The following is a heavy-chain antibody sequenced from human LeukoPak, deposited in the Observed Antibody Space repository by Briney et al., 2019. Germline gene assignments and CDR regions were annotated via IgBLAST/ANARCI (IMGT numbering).Heavy chain of an antibody. Sequence: SETLSPTCTVSGASISSYYWTWIRQPPGKGLESIGYISYSGSTNYNSSLKSRVTISLDTSKNQFSLRLSSVTAADTAAYYCARAHCTNGICYSIDSWGQGTLVTVSS. CDR1: GASISSYY. CDR3: ARAHCTNGICYSIDS. J-gene: IGHJ4*02. V-gene: IGHV4-59*01. D-gene: IGHD2-8*01. CDR2: ISYSGST.